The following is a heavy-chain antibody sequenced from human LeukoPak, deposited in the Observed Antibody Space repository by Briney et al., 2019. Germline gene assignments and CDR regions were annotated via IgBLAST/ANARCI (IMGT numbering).Heavy chain of an antibody. D-gene: IGHD3-22*01. J-gene: IGHJ2*01. CDR1: GFTFSSYS. V-gene: IGHV3-21*01. CDR2: ISSSSSYI. CDR3: ARVPGYDSSGYYYYWYFDL. Sequence: GGSLRLSCAASGFTFSSYSMNWARQAPGKGLEWVSSISSSSSYIYYADSVKGRFTISRDNAKNSLYLQMNSLRAEDTAVYYCARVPGYDSSGYYYYWYFDLWGRGTLVTVSS.